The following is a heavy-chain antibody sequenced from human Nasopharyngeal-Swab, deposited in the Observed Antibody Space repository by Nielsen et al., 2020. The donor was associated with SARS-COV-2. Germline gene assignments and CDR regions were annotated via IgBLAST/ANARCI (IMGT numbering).Heavy chain of an antibody. D-gene: IGHD2-15*01. CDR3: AKESGGYCSGGSCYSVDY. J-gene: IGHJ4*02. CDR2: ISGSGGST. Sequence: GESLKISCAASGFTFSSYAMSWVRQAPGKGLEWVSAISGSGGSTYYADSVKGRFTISRDNSKNTLYLQMNSLRAEDTAVYYCAKESGGYCSGGSCYSVDYWGQGTLVTVSS. CDR1: GFTFSSYA. V-gene: IGHV3-23*01.